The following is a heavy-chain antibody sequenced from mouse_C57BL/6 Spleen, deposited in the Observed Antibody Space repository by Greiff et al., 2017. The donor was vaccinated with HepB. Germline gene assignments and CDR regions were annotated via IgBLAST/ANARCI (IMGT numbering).Heavy chain of an antibody. J-gene: IGHJ2*01. CDR2: INPSNGGT. CDR3: ARSVYYYGPFDY. V-gene: IGHV1-53*01. D-gene: IGHD1-1*01. CDR1: GYTFTSYW. Sequence: QVQLQQSGTELVKPGASVKLSCKASGYTFTSYWMHWVKQRPGQGLEWIGNINPSNGGTNYNEKFKSKATLTVDKSSSTAYMQLSSLTSEDSAVYYCARSVYYYGPFDYWGQGTTLTVSS.